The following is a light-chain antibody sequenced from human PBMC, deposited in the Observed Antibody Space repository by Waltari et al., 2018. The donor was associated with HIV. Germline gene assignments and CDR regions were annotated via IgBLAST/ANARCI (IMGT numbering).Light chain of an antibody. J-gene: IGKJ4*01. V-gene: IGKV3-15*01. CDR1: QSVGRN. Sequence: EILMTQSPATLSVSPGERATLSCRASQSVGRNLAWYQQKPGQAPRLLIYGASTRATGFPATFSGSGSGTEFTLTISSLQSGDFAVYHCQQYDNWPLTFGGGTKVEI. CDR3: QQYDNWPLT. CDR2: GAS.